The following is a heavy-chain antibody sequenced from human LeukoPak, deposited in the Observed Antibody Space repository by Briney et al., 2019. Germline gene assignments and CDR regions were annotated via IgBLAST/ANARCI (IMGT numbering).Heavy chain of an antibody. CDR1: GFTFSSYA. Sequence: GGSLRLSCAASGFTFSSYAMSWVRQAPGKGLEWVANIKEDGTEKYYVDSVKGRFTISRDNAKNSVYLQMNSLGAEDTAVYFCVSTPNPNYLDYWGQGALVTVSS. CDR3: VSTPNPNYLDY. J-gene: IGHJ4*02. CDR2: IKEDGTEK. V-gene: IGHV3-7*01.